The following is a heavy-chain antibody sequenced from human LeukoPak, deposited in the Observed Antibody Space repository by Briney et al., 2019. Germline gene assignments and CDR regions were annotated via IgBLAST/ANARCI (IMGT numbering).Heavy chain of an antibody. CDR2: ISGSGATT. D-gene: IGHD1-26*01. J-gene: IGHJ4*02. CDR3: ARSGSYLFY. CDR1: GFTFSSYA. V-gene: IGHV3-23*01. Sequence: PGGSLRLPCVASGFTFSSYAMTWVRQGPGKGLEWVSDISGSGATTYYADSVRGRFTISRDNSKNTLLLQMNSLRAEDTAVYYCARSGSYLFYWGQGTLVTVSS.